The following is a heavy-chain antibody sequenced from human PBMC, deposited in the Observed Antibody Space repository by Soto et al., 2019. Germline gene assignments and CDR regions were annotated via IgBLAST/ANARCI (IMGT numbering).Heavy chain of an antibody. Sequence: SETLSLTCTVSGGSISSYYWSWIRQPAGKGLEWIGRIYTSGSTNYNPSLKSRVTMSVDTSRNQFSLKLSSVTAADTAVYYCAATVSSRGQQIYYYYGMDVWGQGTTVTVSS. J-gene: IGHJ6*02. D-gene: IGHD6-13*01. CDR2: IYTSGST. CDR3: AATVSSRGQQIYYYYGMDV. CDR1: GGSISSYY. V-gene: IGHV4-4*07.